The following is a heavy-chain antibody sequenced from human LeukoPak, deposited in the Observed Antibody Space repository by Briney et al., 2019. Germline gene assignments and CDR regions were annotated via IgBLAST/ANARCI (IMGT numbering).Heavy chain of an antibody. CDR3: AKDIVGYCSGGSCPENYYYGMDV. D-gene: IGHD2-15*01. CDR1: GFAFDDYA. CDR2: ISWNSGSI. V-gene: IGHV3-9*01. J-gene: IGHJ6*02. Sequence: GGSLSLSCAASGFAFDDYAMHWVRRAPGKGLEWVSGISWNSGSIGYADSVKGRFTISRDNAKNSLYLQMNSLRAEDTALYYCAKDIVGYCSGGSCPENYYYGMDVWGQGTTVTVSS.